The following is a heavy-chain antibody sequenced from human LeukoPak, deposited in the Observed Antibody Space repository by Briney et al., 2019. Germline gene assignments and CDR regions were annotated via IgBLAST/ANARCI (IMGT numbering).Heavy chain of an antibody. CDR2: INSDRGVT. CDR1: GYTFTDYY. Sequence: EASVKVSCKASGYTFTDYYLHWVRQAPGQGLEWVGWINSDRGVTNCAQKFQGRVTMTRDTSISSAYMELSSLRSDDTAVYYCARDLGGMTKNAFDMWGQGTMVTVSS. V-gene: IGHV1-2*02. D-gene: IGHD2-15*01. CDR3: ARDLGGMTKNAFDM. J-gene: IGHJ3*02.